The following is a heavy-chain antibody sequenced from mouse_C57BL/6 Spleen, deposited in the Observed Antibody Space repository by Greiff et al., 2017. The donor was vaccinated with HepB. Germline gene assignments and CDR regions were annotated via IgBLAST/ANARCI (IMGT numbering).Heavy chain of an antibody. Sequence: EVQLVESGEGLVKPGGSLKLSCAASGFTFSSYAMSWVRQTPEKRLEWVAYISSGGDYIYYADTVKGRFTISRDNARNTLYLQMSSLKSEDTAMYYCTREYYYGSSSWFAYWGQGTLVTVSA. CDR1: GFTFSSYA. D-gene: IGHD1-1*01. V-gene: IGHV5-9-1*02. J-gene: IGHJ3*01. CDR3: TREYYYGSSSWFAY. CDR2: ISSGGDYI.